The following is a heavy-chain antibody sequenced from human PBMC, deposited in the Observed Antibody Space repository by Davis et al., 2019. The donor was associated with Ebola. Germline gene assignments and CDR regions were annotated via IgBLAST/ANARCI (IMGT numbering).Heavy chain of an antibody. J-gene: IGHJ5*02. CDR1: GGSFSGYY. Sequence: MPSETLSLTCAVYGGSFSGYYWSWIRQPPGKGLEWIGEINHSGSTNYNPSLKCRVTISVDKSKNQFSLKLSSVTAADTAVYYCARAYSGSYARFDPWGQGTLVTVSS. CDR3: ARAYSGSYARFDP. V-gene: IGHV4-34*01. D-gene: IGHD1-26*01. CDR2: INHSGST.